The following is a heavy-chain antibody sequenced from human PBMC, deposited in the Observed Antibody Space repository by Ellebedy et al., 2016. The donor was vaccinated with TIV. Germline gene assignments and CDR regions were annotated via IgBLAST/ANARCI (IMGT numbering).Heavy chain of an antibody. CDR2: ISHTGSRT. V-gene: IGHV3-23*01. CDR1: GFTFSSFA. CDR3: AKGRGGGSDSSAPRYYFDS. J-gene: IGHJ4*02. Sequence: PGGSLRLSCAASGFTFSSFAMSWVRQAPGKGLEWVSTISHTGSRTYYANSVEGRFIISRDNSKRTLYLQMNSLRAEDKAVYYCAKGRGGGSDSSAPRYYFDSWGLGTLVTVSS. D-gene: IGHD3-22*01.